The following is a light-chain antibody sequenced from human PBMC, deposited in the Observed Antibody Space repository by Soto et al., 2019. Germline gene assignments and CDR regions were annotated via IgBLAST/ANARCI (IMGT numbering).Light chain of an antibody. CDR1: RSNIGSNT. J-gene: IGLJ3*02. CDR2: SNN. V-gene: IGLV1-44*01. Sequence: QSVLTQPPSASGTPGQRVTISCSGNRSNIGSNTVSWYQQLPRTAPKLLMFSNNQRPSGLPDRFSGSKSGTSASLAISGLQSEDESDYYCASWDDSLNGWVFGGGTKVTVL. CDR3: ASWDDSLNGWV.